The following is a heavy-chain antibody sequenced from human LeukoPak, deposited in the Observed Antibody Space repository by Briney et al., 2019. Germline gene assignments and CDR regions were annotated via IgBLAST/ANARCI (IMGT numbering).Heavy chain of an antibody. CDR3: AKDVVGSSTDWFDP. CDR1: GFTFSSYA. Sequence: GGSLRLSCAASGFTFSSYAMSWVRQAPGKGLEWVSGISGSGGSTYYADSVKGRFTISRDTSKNTLYLQMTSLRADDTAVYYCAKDVVGSSTDWFDPWGQGTLVTVSS. V-gene: IGHV3-23*01. D-gene: IGHD1-26*01. J-gene: IGHJ5*02. CDR2: ISGSGGST.